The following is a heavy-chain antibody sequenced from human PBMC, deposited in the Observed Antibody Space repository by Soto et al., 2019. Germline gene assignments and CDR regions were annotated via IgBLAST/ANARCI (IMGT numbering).Heavy chain of an antibody. Sequence: EVQLLESGGGLVQPGGSLRLSCAASGFTFSSYAMSWVRQAPGKGLEWVSAISGSGGSTYYADSVKGRFTISRDNSKNTLYLQMNSLRAEDTAVYYCAKGVVEPHVVVITEYYFDYWGQGTLVTVSS. CDR3: AKGVVEPHVVVITEYYFDY. V-gene: IGHV3-23*01. CDR2: ISGSGGST. CDR1: GFTFSSYA. J-gene: IGHJ4*02. D-gene: IGHD3-22*01.